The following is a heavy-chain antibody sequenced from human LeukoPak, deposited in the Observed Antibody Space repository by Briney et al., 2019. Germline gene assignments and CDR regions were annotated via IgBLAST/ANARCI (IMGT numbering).Heavy chain of an antibody. CDR3: AGSYYNVFDY. CDR2: IWYDGSNK. V-gene: IGHV3-33*01. D-gene: IGHD3-10*01. J-gene: IGHJ4*02. CDR1: GFTFSNYG. Sequence: GRSLRLSCAASGFTFSNYGMHWVRQAPGKGLEWVALIWYDGSNKYYADSVKGRFTISRDNSKNTLYLQMNSLRAEDTAVYYCAGSYYNVFDYWGQGTLVTVSS.